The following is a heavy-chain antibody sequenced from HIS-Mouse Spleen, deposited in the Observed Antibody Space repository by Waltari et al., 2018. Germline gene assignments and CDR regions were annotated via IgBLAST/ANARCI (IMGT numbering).Heavy chain of an antibody. Sequence: QVQLVQSGAEVKKPGASVKVSCKASGYTFTSYAINWVRKATGQGLEWMGWMNPNSGNTGYAQKFQGRVTMTRNTSISTAYMELSSLRSEDTAVYYCARGHDYSNYFDYWGQGTLVTVSS. D-gene: IGHD4-4*01. V-gene: IGHV1-8*01. CDR2: MNPNSGNT. J-gene: IGHJ4*02. CDR1: GYTFTSYA. CDR3: ARGHDYSNYFDY.